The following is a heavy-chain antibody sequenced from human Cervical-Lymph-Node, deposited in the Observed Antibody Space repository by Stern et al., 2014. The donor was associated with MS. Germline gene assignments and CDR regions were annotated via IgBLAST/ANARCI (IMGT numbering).Heavy chain of an antibody. D-gene: IGHD1-26*01. CDR3: ARFGPGAIDY. CDR1: GCPISSYF. Sequence: QVQLQESGPGLVKPLETLSLACTGSGCPISSYFLTWVRQPPGKGLEWIGYIYYSGSTNYNPSLKSRVTISVDTSKNQCSLKLSSVTAADTAVYYCARFGPGAIDYWGQGTLVTISS. CDR2: IYYSGST. J-gene: IGHJ4*02. V-gene: IGHV4-59*01.